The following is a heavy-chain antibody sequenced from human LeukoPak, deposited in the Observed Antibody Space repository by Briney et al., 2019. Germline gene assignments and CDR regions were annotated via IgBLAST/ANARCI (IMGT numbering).Heavy chain of an antibody. CDR1: GYTFSSYG. J-gene: IGHJ3*02. D-gene: IGHD2-2*01. V-gene: IGHV3-30*02. CDR2: IPYDGSNK. CDR3: AKDLVSYCSSTSCYLGAFDI. Sequence: PGGSQRLSCAASGYTFSSYGMHWVRQAPGKGLEWVAFIPYDGSNKYYADSVKGRFTISRDNSNHTLYLQMNSLRAEDTAVYYCAKDLVSYCSSTSCYLGAFDIWGQGTMVTVSS.